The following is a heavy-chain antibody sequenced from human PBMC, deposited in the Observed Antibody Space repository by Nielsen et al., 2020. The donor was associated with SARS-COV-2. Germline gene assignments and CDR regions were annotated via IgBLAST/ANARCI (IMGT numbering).Heavy chain of an antibody. CDR1: GFTFSDYA. V-gene: IGHV3-53*01. J-gene: IGHJ6*02. CDR3: ARGGGGMDV. D-gene: IGHD3-16*01. CDR2: IYSDGST. Sequence: GESLKISCVASGFTFSDYAMNWVRQAPGKGLEWVSIIYSDGSTYYAGSVKGRLTISRDNSKNTLYLQMNSLRAEDTAVYYCARGGGGMDVWGQGTTVTVSS.